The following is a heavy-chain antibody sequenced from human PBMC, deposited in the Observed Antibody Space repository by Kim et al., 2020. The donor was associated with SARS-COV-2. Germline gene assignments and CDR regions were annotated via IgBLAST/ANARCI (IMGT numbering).Heavy chain of an antibody. CDR3: AKDIRYFDWLLDSVSYYDYAMVV. Sequence: ASVKVSCKASGYTFTSYDINWVRQATGQGLERMGWMNPNSGNTGYAQKFQGRVTMTRNTSISTAYMELSSLRSEETAVYYCAKDIRYFDWLLDSVSYYDYAMVVWGQGTTVTVSS. D-gene: IGHD3-9*01. CDR2: MNPNSGNT. V-gene: IGHV1-8*01. J-gene: IGHJ6*02. CDR1: GYTFTSYD.